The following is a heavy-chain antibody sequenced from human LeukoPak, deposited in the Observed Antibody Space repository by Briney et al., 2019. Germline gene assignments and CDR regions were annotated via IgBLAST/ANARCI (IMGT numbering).Heavy chain of an antibody. D-gene: IGHD1-14*01. J-gene: IGHJ3*02. CDR3: ATDHRNLDAFDI. CDR1: GLSVSRNS. CDR2: IYTGDST. Sequence: PGGSLRLSCAASGLSVSRNSMNWVRQAPGKGLEWVSVIYTGDSTYYADSVKGRFTISSDKSKNTIYLQMSSLRADDTAVYYCATDHRNLDAFDIWGQGTMLIVSS. V-gene: IGHV3-66*01.